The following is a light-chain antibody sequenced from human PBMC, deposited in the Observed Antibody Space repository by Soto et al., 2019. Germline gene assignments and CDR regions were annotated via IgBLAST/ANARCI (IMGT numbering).Light chain of an antibody. CDR1: SSDVGGYNY. J-gene: IGLJ2*01. CDR3: SSYTSSSTLNVV. V-gene: IGLV2-14*01. Sequence: QSALTQPASVSGSPGQSITISCIGTSSDVGGYNYVSWYQQHPGKAPKLMIYDVSNRPSGVSNRFSGSKSGNTASLTISGLQAEDEAYYYCSSYTSSSTLNVVFGGGTKVTVL. CDR2: DVS.